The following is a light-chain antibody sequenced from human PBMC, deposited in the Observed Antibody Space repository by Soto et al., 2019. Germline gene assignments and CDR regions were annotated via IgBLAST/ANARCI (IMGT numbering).Light chain of an antibody. CDR2: AAS. V-gene: IGKV1-12*01. Sequence: DIQMTQSPSSVSASVGDRVTITCRASQGISKWLAWYQQKPGEAPKLLIYAASNLRSGVPSSFFGSGSGTDVTLPISSLQHEDVATFYCRQANSILPLNFGRGTKLEIK. CDR1: QGISKW. J-gene: IGKJ4*01. CDR3: RQANSILPLN.